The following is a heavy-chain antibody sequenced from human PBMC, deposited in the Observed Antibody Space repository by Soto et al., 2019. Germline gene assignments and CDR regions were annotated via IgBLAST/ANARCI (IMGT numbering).Heavy chain of an antibody. CDR3: ASSLERYYDILTGPPD. Sequence: SETLSLTCAVYGGSFSGYYWSWIRQPPGKGLEWIGEINHSGSTNYNPSLKSRVTISVDTSKNQFSLKLSSVTAADTAVYYCASSLERYYDILTGPPDWGQGTLVTVS. CDR2: INHSGST. D-gene: IGHD3-9*01. CDR1: GGSFSGYY. V-gene: IGHV4-34*01. J-gene: IGHJ4*02.